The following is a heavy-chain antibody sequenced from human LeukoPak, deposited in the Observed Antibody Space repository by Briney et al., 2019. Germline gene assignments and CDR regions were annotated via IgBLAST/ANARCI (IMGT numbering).Heavy chain of an antibody. D-gene: IGHD5-12*01. CDR1: GFTFSNYG. J-gene: IGHJ4*02. CDR3: AKDRTAGYDGLVDY. V-gene: IGHV3-30*18. Sequence: AGGSLRLSCAASGFTFSNYGMHWVRQAPGKGLEWVAVISYDGSNKYYTDSVKGRFTISRDNSKNTLYLQMNSLRAEDTAVYYCAKDRTAGYDGLVDYWGQGTLVTVSP. CDR2: ISYDGSNK.